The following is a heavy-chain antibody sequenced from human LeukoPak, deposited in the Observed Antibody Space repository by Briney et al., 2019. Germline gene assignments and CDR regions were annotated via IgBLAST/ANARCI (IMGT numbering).Heavy chain of an antibody. CDR3: ARRFDTYYGLDV. V-gene: IGHV4-59*08. Sequence: PSETLSLACTVSGASISGHYWTWIRQPPGKGLEWIGYIYDSGSPHYNPSLKSRVTLSVDSSKKQFSLRLSSVTAADTAVYFCARRFDTYYGLDVWGQGTTVIVSS. CDR1: GASISGHY. D-gene: IGHD3-9*01. CDR2: IYDSGSP. J-gene: IGHJ6*02.